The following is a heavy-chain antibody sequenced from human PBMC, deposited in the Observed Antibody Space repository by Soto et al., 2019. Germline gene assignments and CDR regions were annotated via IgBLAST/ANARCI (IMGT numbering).Heavy chain of an antibody. CDR3: ARGPRYYDSSGYYLFDY. J-gene: IGHJ4*02. CDR2: INAGNGNT. V-gene: IGHV1-3*01. Sequence: ASVKVSCKASGYTFTSYAMHWVRQAHGQRLEWMGWINAGNGNTKYSQKFQGRVTITRDTSASTAYMELSSLRSEDTAVYYCARGPRYYDSSGYYLFDYWGQGTLVTVSS. D-gene: IGHD3-22*01. CDR1: GYTFTSYA.